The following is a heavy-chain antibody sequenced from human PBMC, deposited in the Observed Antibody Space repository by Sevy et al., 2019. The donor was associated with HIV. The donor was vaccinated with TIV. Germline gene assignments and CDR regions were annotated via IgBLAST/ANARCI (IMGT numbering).Heavy chain of an antibody. V-gene: IGHV3-9*01. D-gene: IGHD3-10*01. CDR3: ANKGGSRPNDAFDT. J-gene: IGHJ3*02. CDR1: GFTFDDYA. Sequence: GGSLRLSCAASGFTFDDYAMHWVRQVPGKGLEWVAGISWNSNNIGQADSVKGRFTISRDNGKKSVHLQMNSLRAEDTAVYYCANKGGSRPNDAFDTWGQGTMVTVSS. CDR2: ISWNSNNI.